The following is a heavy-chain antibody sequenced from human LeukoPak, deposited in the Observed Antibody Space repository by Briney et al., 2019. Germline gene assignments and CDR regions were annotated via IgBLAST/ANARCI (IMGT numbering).Heavy chain of an antibody. CDR2: INWSGGST. J-gene: IGHJ5*02. D-gene: IGHD3-3*01. Sequence: GGSLRLSCAASGFTFDDYGMSWVRQAPGKGLEWVSGINWSGGSTGYADSVKGRFTISRDNAKNSLYLQMNSLRAEDTALYHCARVDGVDFGYWFDPWGQGTLVTVSS. V-gene: IGHV3-20*01. CDR3: ARVDGVDFGYWFDP. CDR1: GFTFDDYG.